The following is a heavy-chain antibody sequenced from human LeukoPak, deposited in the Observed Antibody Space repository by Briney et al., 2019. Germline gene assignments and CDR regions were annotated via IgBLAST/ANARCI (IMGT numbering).Heavy chain of an antibody. CDR1: DDSISSSTYY. CDR3: ARGQVVAMVTYYFDY. J-gene: IGHJ4*02. D-gene: IGHD5-18*01. Sequence: SETLSLTCIISDDSISSSTYYWGWIRQPPGKGLEWIGEINHSGSTNYNPSLKSRVTISVDTSKNQFSLKLSSVTAADTAVYYCARGQVVAMVTYYFDYWGQGTLVTVSS. CDR2: INHSGST. V-gene: IGHV4-39*07.